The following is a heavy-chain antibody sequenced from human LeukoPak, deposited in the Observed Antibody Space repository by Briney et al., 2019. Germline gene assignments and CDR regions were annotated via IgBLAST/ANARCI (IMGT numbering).Heavy chain of an antibody. J-gene: IGHJ4*02. V-gene: IGHV1-18*04. Sequence: ASVKVSCKASGYTFTSYDISWVRQAPGQGLEWMGWISAYNGNTNYAQKLQGRVTMTTDTSTSTAYMELRSLRSDDTAVYYCARARRPSGYAVFFDYWGQGTLVTVSS. D-gene: IGHD5-12*01. CDR3: ARARRPSGYAVFFDY. CDR2: ISAYNGNT. CDR1: GYTFTSYD.